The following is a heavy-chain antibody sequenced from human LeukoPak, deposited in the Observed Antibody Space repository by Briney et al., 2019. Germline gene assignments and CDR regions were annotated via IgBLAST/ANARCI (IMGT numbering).Heavy chain of an antibody. D-gene: IGHD2-21*02. CDR1: GFTFSSYG. Sequence: GGSLRLSCAASGFTFSSYGMSWVRQAPGKGLEWVGRIKSKTDGGTTDYAAPVKGRFTISRDDSKNTLYLQMNSLKTEDTAVYYCTTVGYCGGDCYSGYWGQGTLVTVSS. V-gene: IGHV3-15*01. J-gene: IGHJ4*02. CDR2: IKSKTDGGTT. CDR3: TTVGYCGGDCYSGY.